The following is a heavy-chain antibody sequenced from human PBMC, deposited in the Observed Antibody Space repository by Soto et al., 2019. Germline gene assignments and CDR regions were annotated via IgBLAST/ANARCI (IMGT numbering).Heavy chain of an antibody. D-gene: IGHD3-16*02. J-gene: IGHJ3*02. CDR1: GGSISSYY. CDR3: ARGQLLRSVYYDYIWGSYRSTTDAFDI. CDR2: IYYSGST. Sequence: SETLSLTCTVSGGSISSYYWSWIRQPPGKGLEWIGYIYYSGSTNYNPSLKSRVTISVDTSKNQFSLKLSSVTAADTAVYYCARGQLLRSVYYDYIWGSYRSTTDAFDIWGQGTMVTVSS. V-gene: IGHV4-59*01.